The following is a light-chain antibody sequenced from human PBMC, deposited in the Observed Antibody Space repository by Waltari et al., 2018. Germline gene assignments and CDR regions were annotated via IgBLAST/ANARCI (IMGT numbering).Light chain of an antibody. CDR2: DVI. V-gene: IGLV2-11*01. Sequence: QSALTQPRSVSGSPGQSVTFSCTGTSSDIGDYNSVSWYQQHPGKAPKLMIYDVIKPPPWVPEWFLGPKAGNPALLTNLCLQAEDEADYYCCSYAGRYTPYVFGTGTKVTVL. CDR3: CSYAGRYTPYV. CDR1: SSDIGDYNS. J-gene: IGLJ1*01.